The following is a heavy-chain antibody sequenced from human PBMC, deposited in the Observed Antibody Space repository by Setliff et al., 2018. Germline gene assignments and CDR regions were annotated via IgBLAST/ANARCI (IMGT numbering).Heavy chain of an antibody. Sequence: TLSLTCAVSGASVSSHCWDWIRQPPGKALEWLALIYWDDVKRYSPFLKNRLTITQDTSKNQVVLTLTNMDPVDTATYYCAHRGGYGADSLYYFDVWGQGTLVTVSS. CDR2: IYWDDVK. D-gene: IGHD3-10*01. CDR3: AHRGGYGADSLYYFDV. J-gene: IGHJ4*02. CDR1: GASVSSHC. V-gene: IGHV2-5*02.